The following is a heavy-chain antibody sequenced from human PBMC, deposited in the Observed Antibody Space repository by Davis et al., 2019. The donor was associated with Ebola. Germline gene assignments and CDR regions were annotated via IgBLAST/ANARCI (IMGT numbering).Heavy chain of an antibody. J-gene: IGHJ5*02. CDR3: AVRELRWFDP. V-gene: IGHV1-18*01. D-gene: IGHD1-26*01. CDR1: GYIFTSYG. CDR2: ISAYNGNT. Sequence: AASVKVSCKTSGYIFTSYGITWVRQAPGQGLEWMGWISAYNGNTNYAQKFQGRVTMTEDTSTDTAYMELSSLRSEDTAVYYCAVRELRWFDPWGQGTLVTVSS.